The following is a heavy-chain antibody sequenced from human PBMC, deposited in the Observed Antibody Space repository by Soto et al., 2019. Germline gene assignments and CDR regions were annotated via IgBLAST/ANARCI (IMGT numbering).Heavy chain of an antibody. D-gene: IGHD2-2*01. V-gene: IGHV3-23*01. Sequence: GGSLRLSCAASGFTFNNYAMSCVRQAPGKGLEWVSVISGSGVDTNYADSVKGRFTMSRDNSKSTLSLQMNGRRVEDTAIYDCARAICSSTSWRNIVATTGVFYFDHWAQGTLVTVS. CDR2: ISGSGVDT. CDR1: GFTFNNYA. CDR3: ARAICSSTSWRNIVATTGVFYFDH. J-gene: IGHJ4*02.